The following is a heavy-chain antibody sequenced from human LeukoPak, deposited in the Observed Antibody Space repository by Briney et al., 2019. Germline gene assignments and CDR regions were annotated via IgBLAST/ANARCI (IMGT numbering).Heavy chain of an antibody. Sequence: GGSLRLSCAASGFTFSSYWMSWVRQAPGKGLEWVSSITSSSSYIYYADSVKGRFTISRDNAKNSLYLQMNSLRAEDTAVYYCAELGITMIGGVWGKGTTVTISS. V-gene: IGHV3-21*01. J-gene: IGHJ6*04. CDR3: AELGITMIGGV. CDR1: GFTFSSYW. D-gene: IGHD3-10*02. CDR2: ITSSSSYI.